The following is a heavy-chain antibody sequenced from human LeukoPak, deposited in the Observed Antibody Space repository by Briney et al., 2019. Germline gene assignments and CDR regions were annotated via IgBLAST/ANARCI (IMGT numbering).Heavy chain of an antibody. Sequence: SETLSLTCTVSGGSISSYYWSWIRQPAGKGLEWIGRIYTSGSTYYNPSLKSRVTISVDTSKNQFSLKLSSVTAADTAVYYCARVSHYDILTGYPAKYYFDYWGQGTLVTVSS. CDR1: GGSISSYY. CDR3: ARVSHYDILTGYPAKYYFDY. J-gene: IGHJ4*02. D-gene: IGHD3-9*01. V-gene: IGHV4-4*07. CDR2: IYTSGST.